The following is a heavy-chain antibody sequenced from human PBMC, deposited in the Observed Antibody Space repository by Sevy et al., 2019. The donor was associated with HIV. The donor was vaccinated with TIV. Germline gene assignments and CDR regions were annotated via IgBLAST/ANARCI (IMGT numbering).Heavy chain of an antibody. CDR1: GFTFRSYG. CDR3: AKDILGDNSPWFFFDY. V-gene: IGHV3-30*18. Sequence: GGSLRLSCAGSGFTFRSYGIHWVRQSPGKGLEWVAFISFDDRNTYSADSVKGRFTVSRDNSNNVVYLQMNNLRTEDTAMYYCAKDILGDNSPWFFFDYWGQGTQVTVSS. D-gene: IGHD3-9*01. CDR2: ISFDDRNT. J-gene: IGHJ4*02.